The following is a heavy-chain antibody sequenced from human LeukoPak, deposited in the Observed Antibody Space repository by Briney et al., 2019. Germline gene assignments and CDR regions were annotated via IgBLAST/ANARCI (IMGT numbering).Heavy chain of an antibody. V-gene: IGHV4-59*01. Sequence: PSETLSLTCTVSGGSISSYYWSWIRQPPGKGLEWIGYIYYSGSTNYNPSLKSRVTISVDTSKNQFSLKLSSVTAADTAVYYCASGGTGWLYYFDYWGQGTLVTVSS. CDR2: IYYSGST. J-gene: IGHJ4*02. CDR3: ASGGTGWLYYFDY. CDR1: GGSISSYY. D-gene: IGHD6-19*01.